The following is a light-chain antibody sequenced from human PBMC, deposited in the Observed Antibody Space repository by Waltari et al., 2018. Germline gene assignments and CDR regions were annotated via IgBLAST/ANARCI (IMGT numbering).Light chain of an antibody. CDR2: RAS. CDR1: QSVGSSS. J-gene: IGKJ1*01. Sequence: EIEMTQSPGTASLSLGERDTLPCRARQSVGSSSLAWYQQKPGQAPRLVIYRASRRATGIPYRFSGSGSGTDFSLTISRLEPEDFAVYYCQQNDTLPATFGQGTKVEIK. CDR3: QQNDTLPAT. V-gene: IGKV3-20*01.